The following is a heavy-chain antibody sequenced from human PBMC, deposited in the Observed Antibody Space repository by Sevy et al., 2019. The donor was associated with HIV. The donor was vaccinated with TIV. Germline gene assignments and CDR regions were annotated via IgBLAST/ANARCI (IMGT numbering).Heavy chain of an antibody. Sequence: GGSLRLSCAASGFAFTNYYAMHWVRQAPGKGLEWVVRISYDGSDKYYADSVKGRFTISRDNFKNTLYLQMNSLTTEDTAVYYCARPRANYVDHYFFYAMDVWGQGTTVTVSS. CDR1: GFAFTNYYA. CDR2: ISYDGSDK. D-gene: IGHD4-17*01. CDR3: ARPRANYVDHYFFYAMDV. V-gene: IGHV3-30-3*01. J-gene: IGHJ6*02.